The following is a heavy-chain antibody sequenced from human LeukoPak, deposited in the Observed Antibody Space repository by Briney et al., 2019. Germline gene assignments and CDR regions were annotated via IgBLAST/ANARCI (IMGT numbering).Heavy chain of an antibody. CDR1: GFTFSSYA. V-gene: IGHV3-48*03. J-gene: IGHJ4*02. Sequence: PGGSLRLSCAAFGFTFSSYAMSWVRQAPGKGLEWVSHIDSSGITIYYGDSVKGRFSISRDNAKNSIYLQMDSLRVEDTAIYYCARDSVGDLLDYWGQGTPVTVSS. D-gene: IGHD4-17*01. CDR3: ARDSVGDLLDY. CDR2: IDSSGITI.